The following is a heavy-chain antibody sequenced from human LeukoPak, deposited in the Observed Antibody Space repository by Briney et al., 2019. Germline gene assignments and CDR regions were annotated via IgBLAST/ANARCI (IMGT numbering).Heavy chain of an antibody. CDR3: ARVRGGDWLFDY. D-gene: IGHD2-21*02. CDR2: ISGSGDST. Sequence: GGSLRLSCAASGFTFSIYAMSWVRQAPGKGLEWVSDISGSGDSTYYADSVKGRFTISRDNSKNMLYLQMNSLRAEDTAVYYCARVRGGDWLFDYWGQGTLVTVSS. CDR1: GFTFSIYA. V-gene: IGHV3-23*01. J-gene: IGHJ4*02.